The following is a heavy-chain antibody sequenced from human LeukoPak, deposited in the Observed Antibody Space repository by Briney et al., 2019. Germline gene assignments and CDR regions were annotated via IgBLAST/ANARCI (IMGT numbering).Heavy chain of an antibody. CDR3: ARLGARYSTSSWWFDP. J-gene: IGHJ5*02. CDR1: GGSINSYY. CDR2: IYDSGST. Sequence: SETLSLTCTVSGGSINSYYWSWIRQPPGKGLEWIGYIYDSGSTNNNPSLKSRDTISVDTTKNQFSLKLSSVTAADTAVYSCARLGARYSTSSWWFDPWGQGTLVTVSS. V-gene: IGHV4-59*12. D-gene: IGHD6-6*01.